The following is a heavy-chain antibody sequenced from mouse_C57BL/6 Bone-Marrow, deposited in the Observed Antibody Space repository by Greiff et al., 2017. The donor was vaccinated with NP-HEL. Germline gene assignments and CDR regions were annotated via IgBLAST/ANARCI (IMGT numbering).Heavy chain of an antibody. CDR2: INPSSGYT. V-gene: IGHV1-4*01. CDR3: ARTPDGYYPAWFAY. CDR1: GYTFTRYT. D-gene: IGHD2-3*01. J-gene: IGHJ3*01. Sequence: QVQPKQSGAELARPGASVKMSCKASGYTFTRYTLHWVKQRPGPGLDWIGYINPSSGYTKYNQQFKDMSTLAAAKSSSTSYMQPSSMTSEDSAVYYGARTPDGYYPAWFAYWGQGTRVTVSA.